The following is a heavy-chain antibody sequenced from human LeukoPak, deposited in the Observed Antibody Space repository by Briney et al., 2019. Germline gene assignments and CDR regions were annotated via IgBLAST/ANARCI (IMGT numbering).Heavy chain of an antibody. CDR3: ASGVAVDPDTFDI. J-gene: IGHJ3*02. D-gene: IGHD6-19*01. CDR1: NGPFSNRL. Sequence: PSETLSLTCTLSNGPFSNRLWLWLRQPPGKGLEWICYISYRGSAHYDPSLKSRVLISVDTSKNQFSLKLSSVTAADTAVYYCASGVAVDPDTFDIWGLGTLVTVSS. V-gene: IGHV4-59*08. CDR2: ISYRGSA.